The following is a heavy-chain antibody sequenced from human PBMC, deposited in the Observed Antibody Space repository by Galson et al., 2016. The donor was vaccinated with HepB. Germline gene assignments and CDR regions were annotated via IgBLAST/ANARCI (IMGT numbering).Heavy chain of an antibody. J-gene: IGHJ3*02. CDR2: ISGSADST. Sequence: SLRLSCAASGFTFSSYAMSWVRQAPGKGLEWVSTISGSADSTYYADSVKGRFSISRDKSRNTLNVQMNSLRAEDTAIYYCAKMKYNGSGSLSTFDIWGPGTMVTVSS. D-gene: IGHD3-10*01. CDR3: AKMKYNGSGSLSTFDI. V-gene: IGHV3-23*01. CDR1: GFTFSSYA.